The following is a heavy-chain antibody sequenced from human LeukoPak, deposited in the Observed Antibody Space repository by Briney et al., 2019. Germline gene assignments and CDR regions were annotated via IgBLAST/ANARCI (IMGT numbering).Heavy chain of an antibody. D-gene: IGHD4-23*01. J-gene: IGHJ4*02. Sequence: PGGSLRLSCAASGFTFSSYWMSWVRQAPGKGLEWVANIKQDGSEKYYVDSVKGRFTISRDNAKNSLYLQMNSLRAEDTAVYYCARDGDYGGNLFDYWGQGTLVTVSS. CDR3: ARDGDYGGNLFDY. CDR2: IKQDGSEK. CDR1: GFTFSSYW. V-gene: IGHV3-7*01.